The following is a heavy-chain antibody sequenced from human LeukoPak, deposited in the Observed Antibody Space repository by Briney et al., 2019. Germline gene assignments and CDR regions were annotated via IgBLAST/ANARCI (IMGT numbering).Heavy chain of an antibody. V-gene: IGHV3-30*03. CDR1: GFTFSSYG. D-gene: IGHD3-10*01. CDR2: ISYDGNNK. CDR3: AASHYYGSGSYYYNWFDP. Sequence: GGSLRLSCAASGFTFSSYGMHGVRQAPGKGLAWVAVISYDGNNKYYADSVKGRFTISRDNSKNTLYLKMNSLRAEDTAVYYCAASHYYGSGSYYYNWFDPWGQGTLVTVSS. J-gene: IGHJ5*02.